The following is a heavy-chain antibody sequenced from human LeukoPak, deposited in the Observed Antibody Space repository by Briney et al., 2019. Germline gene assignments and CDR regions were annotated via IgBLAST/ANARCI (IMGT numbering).Heavy chain of an antibody. D-gene: IGHD5/OR15-5a*01. CDR1: GLTVTDNY. Sequence: GGSLRLSCAASGLTVTDNYFSWVRQAPGRGLGWVSVIFPNGRTYHADSVKGRFTISRDTSKNVLLLQMNSLRADDTALYHCARTNTVYGDFDYWGQGVLVTVS. V-gene: IGHV3-53*01. CDR2: IFPNGRT. J-gene: IGHJ4*02. CDR3: ARTNTVYGDFDY.